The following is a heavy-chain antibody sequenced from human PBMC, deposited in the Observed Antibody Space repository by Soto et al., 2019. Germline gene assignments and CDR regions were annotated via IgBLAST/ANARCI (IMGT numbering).Heavy chain of an antibody. D-gene: IGHD3-16*02. CDR2: MYHSGNT. J-gene: IGHJ3*02. CDR1: GGSIRSSNW. Sequence: QVQLQESGPGLVKPSVTLSLTSGVSGGSIRSSNWWSWVRHPPGKGLEWIGKMYHSGNTNHNPSLQSRVTMTMENSEHQLSMKVTSVTAVETAVYHCARVGDYIWGSYRIDAFDIWGQGTMVIVSS. CDR3: ARVGDYIWGSYRIDAFDI. V-gene: IGHV4-4*02.